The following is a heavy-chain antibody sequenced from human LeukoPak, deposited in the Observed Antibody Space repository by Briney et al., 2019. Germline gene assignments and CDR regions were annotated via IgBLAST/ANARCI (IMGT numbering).Heavy chain of an antibody. CDR1: GYSISSGYY. J-gene: IGHJ4*02. CDR2: IYHSGST. V-gene: IGHV4-38-2*02. D-gene: IGHD3-3*02. Sequence: SETLSLTCTVSGYSISSGYYWGWIRQPPGKGLEWIGSIYHSGSTYYNPSLESRVTISVEKSKNQFSLKLSSVTAADTAVYYCARVHSWSGPDYWGQGTLVTVSS. CDR3: ARVHSWSGPDY.